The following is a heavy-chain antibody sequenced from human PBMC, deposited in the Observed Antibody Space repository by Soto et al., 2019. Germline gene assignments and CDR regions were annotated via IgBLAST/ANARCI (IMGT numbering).Heavy chain of an antibody. V-gene: IGHV4-34*01. CDR3: ARGRKGFSRRCYVD. Sequence: SETLSLTCAFYGWSFSGYYWTWIRQPPGKGMEWIGEINDSGGTDYNPPLKSRVTISLDASKNQLSLKLSSVTAADTAVYYCARGRKGFSRRCYVDRGQGTLVTVSS. J-gene: IGHJ4*02. CDR2: INDSGGT. D-gene: IGHD2-15*01. CDR1: GWSFSGYY.